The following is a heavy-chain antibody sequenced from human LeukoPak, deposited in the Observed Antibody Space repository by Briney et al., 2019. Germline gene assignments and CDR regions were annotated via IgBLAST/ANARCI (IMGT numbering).Heavy chain of an antibody. Sequence: GGSLRLSCAASGVTFSTFEVNWVRQAPGKGLEWVSLISSSASTIFYADSVKGRFTISRDNARNSLYLQMNSLRFEDTATYYCARVGASYGALDYWGQGALVTVSS. J-gene: IGHJ4*02. D-gene: IGHD1-26*01. CDR3: ARVGASYGALDY. V-gene: IGHV3-48*03. CDR1: GVTFSTFE. CDR2: ISSSASTI.